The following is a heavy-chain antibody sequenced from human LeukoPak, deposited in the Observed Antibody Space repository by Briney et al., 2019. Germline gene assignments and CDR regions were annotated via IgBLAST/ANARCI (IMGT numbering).Heavy chain of an antibody. V-gene: IGHV4-31*03. CDR2: IYYSETT. Sequence: SETLSLTCTVSGGSISSGGYYWRWIRQHPGKGLEWIGYIYYSETTYYNPSLKSRVTISVDTSKNQFSLKLSSVTAADTAVYYCARLAHYYGSSGYFDYWGQGTLVTVSS. J-gene: IGHJ4*02. CDR3: ARLAHYYGSSGYFDY. CDR1: GGSISSGGYY. D-gene: IGHD3-22*01.